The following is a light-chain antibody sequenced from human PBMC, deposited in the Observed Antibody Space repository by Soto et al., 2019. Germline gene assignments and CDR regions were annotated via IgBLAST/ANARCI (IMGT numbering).Light chain of an antibody. CDR2: DAS. V-gene: IGKV3-11*01. CDR3: QQRNNWPPIT. CDR1: QSVRSY. J-gene: IGKJ5*01. Sequence: EIVLTQSPATLSLSPGERATLSCRASQSVRSYLAWYQQKPGQTPRLLIYDASNRATGIPARFSSSGSGTDFTLTISTLEPEDFAVYYCQQRNNWPPITFGQGTRLEI.